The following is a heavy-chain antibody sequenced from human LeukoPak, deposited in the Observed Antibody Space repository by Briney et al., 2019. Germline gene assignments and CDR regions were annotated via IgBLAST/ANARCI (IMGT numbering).Heavy chain of an antibody. CDR3: ARGIVGATITYMDV. CDR1: GGSFSGNY. D-gene: IGHD1-26*01. J-gene: IGHJ6*03. Sequence: PSETLSLTCAVYGGSFSGNYWSCLRQSPGKGLECIGEINHSGSTNCNPSLKSRVTISVDTSKNQFSLKLSSVTAADTAVYYCARGIVGATITYMDVWGKGTTVTISS. CDR2: INHSGST. V-gene: IGHV4-34*01.